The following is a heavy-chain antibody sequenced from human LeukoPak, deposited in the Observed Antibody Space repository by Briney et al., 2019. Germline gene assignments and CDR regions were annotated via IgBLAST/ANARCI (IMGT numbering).Heavy chain of an antibody. D-gene: IGHD3-3*01. CDR1: GGSISSYY. CDR2: IYYSGST. V-gene: IGHV4-59*01. Sequence: SETLSLTCTVSGGSISSYYWSWIRQPPGKGLEWIGYIYYSGSTNYNPSLKSRVTISVDTSKNQFSLKLSSVTAADTAVYYCARGPYDFWSGYYDYWGQGTLVTVSS. J-gene: IGHJ4*02. CDR3: ARGPYDFWSGYYDY.